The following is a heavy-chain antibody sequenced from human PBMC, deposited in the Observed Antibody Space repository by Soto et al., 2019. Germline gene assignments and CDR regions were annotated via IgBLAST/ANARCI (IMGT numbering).Heavy chain of an antibody. Sequence: GASVKVSCRASGYSITSYAMHWVRQAPGQRQERMGWINAGNGNTKYSQKMQDRGTITRDTCASKAYMEMRSRRTEDRAKYDWGTPPVAPTPMFYWG. CDR3: GTPPVAPTPMFY. CDR2: INAGNGNT. V-gene: IGHV1-3*01. J-gene: IGHJ4*01. CDR1: GYSITSYA. D-gene: IGHD1-26*01.